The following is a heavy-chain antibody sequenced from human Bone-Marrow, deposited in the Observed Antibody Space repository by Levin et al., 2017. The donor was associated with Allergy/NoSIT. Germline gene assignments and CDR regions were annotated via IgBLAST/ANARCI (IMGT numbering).Heavy chain of an antibody. CDR2: IDSSGST. V-gene: IGHV4-59*01. CDR1: GDSINSYY. D-gene: IGHD3-3*01. CDR3: ARVRAFLRGRVDAFEI. Sequence: SETLSLTCTVSGDSINSYYWSWIRQSPGKGLEWFGYIDSSGSTSYNPSLKSRVTISVDTSKNQFSLRLNSVTAADTAVYFCARVRAFLRGRVDAFEIWGQGIMVTVSS. J-gene: IGHJ3*02.